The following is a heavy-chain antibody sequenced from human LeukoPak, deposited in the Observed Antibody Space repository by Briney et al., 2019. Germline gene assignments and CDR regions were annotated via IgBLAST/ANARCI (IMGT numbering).Heavy chain of an antibody. J-gene: IGHJ4*02. CDR1: GDTVSSNSAA. D-gene: IGHD1-7*01. CDR3: ARDLHELELYYFDS. V-gene: IGHV6-1*01. CDR2: TYYRSKWFN. Sequence: SQTLSLTCDISGDTVSSNSAAWSWIRQSPSRGLEWLGRTYYRSKWFNDYAMSVKGRMTINPATYKNPFPLQLNSVTPEDTAVYYCARDLHELELYYFDSWGQGTLVIVSS.